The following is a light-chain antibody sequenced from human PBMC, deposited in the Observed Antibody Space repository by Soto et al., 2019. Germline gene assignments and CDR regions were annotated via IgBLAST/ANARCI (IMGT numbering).Light chain of an antibody. CDR2: GAS. V-gene: IGKV3-11*01. CDR3: HPRQSWPRT. J-gene: IGKJ1*01. Sequence: EIVLMHSPATLSFSARERSTLPFRSSQTPRRTYIAWYQQQPGQAPRVLIYGASKRATGIPARFSGSGSGTDFTLTISSLEPEDFAVYYCHPRQSWPRTFGQGTKVDIK. CDR1: QTPRRTY.